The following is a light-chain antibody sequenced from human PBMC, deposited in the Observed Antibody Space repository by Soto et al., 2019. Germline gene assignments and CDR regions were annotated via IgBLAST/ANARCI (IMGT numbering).Light chain of an antibody. CDR2: AAS. Sequence: AIQMTQSPSSQSASVGDRVTITCRASQAIRNDLGWYQQKPGKAPKLLIYAASSLQSGVPSRFSGSGSGTDFTLTISALQAEDFATYYCLQDYNSPPPFGQGTRLEIK. J-gene: IGKJ5*01. V-gene: IGKV1-6*02. CDR3: LQDYNSPPP. CDR1: QAIRND.